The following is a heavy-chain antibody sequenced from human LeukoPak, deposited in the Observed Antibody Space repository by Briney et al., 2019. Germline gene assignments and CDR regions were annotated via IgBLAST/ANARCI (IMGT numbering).Heavy chain of an antibody. D-gene: IGHD1-26*01. V-gene: IGHV5-51*01. Sequence: GESLKISCKGSGYSFTNYWIGWVRQMPGKRLEWMGIIYLGDSDTRYSPSFQGQVSISADTSISTAYLQWSSLKASDSAIYYCARRFGTKWEPVPFDQWGQGTLVTVTS. CDR1: GYSFTNYW. CDR2: IYLGDSDT. J-gene: IGHJ4*02. CDR3: ARRFGTKWEPVPFDQ.